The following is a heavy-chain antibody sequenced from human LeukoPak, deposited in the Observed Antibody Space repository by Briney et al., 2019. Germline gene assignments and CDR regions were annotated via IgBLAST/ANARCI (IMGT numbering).Heavy chain of an antibody. Sequence: GASVKVSCKASGGTFSSYAISWVRQAPGQGLEWMGWMNPNSGNTGYAQKFQGRVTITRNTSISTAYMELSSLRSEDTAVYYCARGTGYSSSFSRGSYYMDVWGKGTTVTVSS. V-gene: IGHV1-8*03. CDR2: MNPNSGNT. D-gene: IGHD6-13*01. J-gene: IGHJ6*03. CDR3: ARGTGYSSSFSRGSYYMDV. CDR1: GGTFSSYA.